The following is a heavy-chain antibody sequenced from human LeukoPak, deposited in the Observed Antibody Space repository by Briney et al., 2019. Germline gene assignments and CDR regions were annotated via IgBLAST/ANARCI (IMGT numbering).Heavy chain of an antibody. Sequence: GESLKISCKGSGYSFTSYWIGWVRQMPGKGLEWMGIIYPGDSDTRYSPSFQGQVTISADKSISTAYLQWSSLKASDTVMYYCARTITMVRGVFDYWGQGTLVTVSS. D-gene: IGHD3-10*01. CDR1: GYSFTSYW. J-gene: IGHJ4*02. CDR2: IYPGDSDT. CDR3: ARTITMVRGVFDY. V-gene: IGHV5-51*01.